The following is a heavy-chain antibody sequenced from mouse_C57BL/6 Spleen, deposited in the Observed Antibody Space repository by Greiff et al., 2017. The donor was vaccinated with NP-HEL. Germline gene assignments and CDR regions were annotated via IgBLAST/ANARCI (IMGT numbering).Heavy chain of an antibody. CDR2: ISYDGSN. Sequence: EVKVEESGPGLVKPSQSLSLTCSVTGYSITSGYYWNWIRQFPGNKLEWMGYISYDGSNNYNPSLKNRISITRDTSKNQFFLKLNSVTTEDTATYYCAEGIYYYAMDYWGQGTSVTVSS. CDR3: AEGIYYYAMDY. V-gene: IGHV3-6*01. J-gene: IGHJ4*01. CDR1: GYSITSGYY.